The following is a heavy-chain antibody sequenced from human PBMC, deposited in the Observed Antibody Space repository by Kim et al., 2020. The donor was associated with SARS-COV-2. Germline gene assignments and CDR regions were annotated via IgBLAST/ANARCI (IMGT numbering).Heavy chain of an antibody. CDR2: ISAYNGNT. D-gene: IGHD2-2*01. CDR1: GYTFTSYG. V-gene: IGHV1-18*01. CDR3: ARGDRGVPAASSFDY. J-gene: IGHJ4*02. Sequence: ASVKVSCKASGYTFTSYGISWVRQAPGQGLEWMGWISAYNGNTNYAQKLQGRVTMTTDTSTSTAYMELRSLRSDDTAVYYCARGDRGVPAASSFDYWGQGTLVTVSS.